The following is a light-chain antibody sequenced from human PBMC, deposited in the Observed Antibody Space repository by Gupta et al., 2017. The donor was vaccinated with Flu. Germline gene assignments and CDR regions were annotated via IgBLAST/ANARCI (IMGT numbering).Light chain of an antibody. Sequence: ITISCTGTSSDVGSYNYVSWYQQHPGKAPKLMIYEVTNRPSGVSNRFSGSKSGNTASLTISGLQAEDEAGYYCSSYSSSGTPWIFGGGTKLTVL. CDR3: SSYSSSGTPWI. CDR1: SSDVGSYNY. CDR2: EVT. J-gene: IGLJ2*01. V-gene: IGLV2-14*01.